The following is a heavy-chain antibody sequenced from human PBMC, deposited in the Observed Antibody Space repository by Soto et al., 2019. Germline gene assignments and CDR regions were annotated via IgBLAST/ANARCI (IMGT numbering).Heavy chain of an antibody. V-gene: IGHV3-74*01. D-gene: IGHD5-12*01. CDR3: ASRGYSGYGNWFDP. CDR2: INSDGSST. CDR1: GFTFSSYW. J-gene: IGHJ5*02. Sequence: GGSLRLSCAASGFTFSSYWMHWVRQAPGKGLVWVSRINSDGSSTSYADSVKGRFTISRDNAKNTLYLQMNSLRAEDTAVYYCASRGYSGYGNWFDPWGQGTLVTVSS.